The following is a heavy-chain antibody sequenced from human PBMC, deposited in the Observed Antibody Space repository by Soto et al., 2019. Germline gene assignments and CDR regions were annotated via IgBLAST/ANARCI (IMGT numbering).Heavy chain of an antibody. D-gene: IGHD3-10*01. J-gene: IGHJ6*02. V-gene: IGHV5-51*01. CDR1: GYTFTTYW. CDR3: ARRSGDRSRSYGLGV. CDR2: IYPGDSDT. Sequence: PGESLKISCKGYGYTFTTYWIGWVRQMPGKGLEWMGIIYPGDSDTRYSPSFQGQVIISADKSINTAYLQWSSLKASDTAMYYCARRSGDRSRSYGLGVWGQGTTVTVSS.